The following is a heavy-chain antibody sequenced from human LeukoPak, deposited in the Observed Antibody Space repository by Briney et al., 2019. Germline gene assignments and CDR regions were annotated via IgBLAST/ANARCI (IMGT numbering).Heavy chain of an antibody. CDR3: ARDYPTTKGP. CDR1: GFIFSNYW. CDR2: IHPDGSGK. Sequence: GGSLRLSCAASGFIFSNYWMAWVRQAPGKGLEWVAMIHPDGSGKSYVDSVRGRFTISRDNAKNTLYLQMNSLRAEDTAVYYCARDYPTTKGPWGQGTLVTVSS. J-gene: IGHJ4*02. V-gene: IGHV3-7*01. D-gene: IGHD5-12*01.